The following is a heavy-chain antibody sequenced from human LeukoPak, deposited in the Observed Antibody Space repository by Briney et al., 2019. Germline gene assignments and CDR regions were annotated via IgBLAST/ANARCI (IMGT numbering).Heavy chain of an antibody. D-gene: IGHD5-18*01. J-gene: IGHJ4*02. CDR1: GHTVTNYY. CDR3: ATGGTAMVTTRFDY. CDR2: INPSGDRS. V-gene: IGHV1-46*01. Sequence: ASVKVSCTTSGHTVTNYYLHWVRQAPGQGLEWMGIINPSGDRSRSAQKFQGRVTMTRDASTSTVYMELSSLRSEDTAVYYCATGGTAMVTTRFDYWGQGTLVTVSS.